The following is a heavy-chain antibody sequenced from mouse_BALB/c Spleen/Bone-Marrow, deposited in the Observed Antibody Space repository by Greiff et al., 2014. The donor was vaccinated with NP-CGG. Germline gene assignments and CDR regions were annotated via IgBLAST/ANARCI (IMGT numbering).Heavy chain of an antibody. CDR2: ISNGSSTI. Sequence: EVQGVESGGGLVQPGGSRKLSCAASEFTFSSFGMHWVRQAPEKGLEWVAYISNGSSTIYYADTVKGRFTISRDNPKNTLFLQMTSLRSEDTAMYYCARKGAMITHYYAMDYWGQGTSVTVSS. CDR3: ARKGAMITHYYAMDY. J-gene: IGHJ4*01. D-gene: IGHD2-4*01. CDR1: EFTFSSFG. V-gene: IGHV5-17*02.